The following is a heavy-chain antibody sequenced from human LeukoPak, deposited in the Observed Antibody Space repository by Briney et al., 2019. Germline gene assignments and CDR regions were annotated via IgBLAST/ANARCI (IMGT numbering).Heavy chain of an antibody. CDR2: ISWNSGSL. CDR3: AKSKSSYWYTTLDY. D-gene: IGHD6-13*01. J-gene: IGHJ4*02. V-gene: IGHV3-9*03. CDR1: GFTFDDYA. Sequence: PGRSLRLSCAASGFTFDDYAMHWVRHAPGKGLEWVSGISWNSGSLVYAVSVKGRFTNSRDKAKNSLYLQMNSLRAEDMALYYCAKSKSSYWYTTLDYWGQGTLVTVSS.